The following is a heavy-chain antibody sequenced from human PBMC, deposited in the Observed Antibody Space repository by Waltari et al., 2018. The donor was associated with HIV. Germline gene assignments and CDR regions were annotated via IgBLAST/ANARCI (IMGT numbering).Heavy chain of an antibody. Sequence: DVQLVESGGGAVRPGGSLRLSCVGSGFDFRRYWMTWVRQSPGKGLAWVDNIKEDGTEKYYAESVKVRFIISRDNAENSVWLEMRSLRDDDAGIYYCARDGGEYWGQGSRVIVSS. V-gene: IGHV3-7*01. J-gene: IGHJ4*02. CDR2: IKEDGTEK. CDR3: ARDGGEY. CDR1: GFDFRRYW. D-gene: IGHD3-10*01.